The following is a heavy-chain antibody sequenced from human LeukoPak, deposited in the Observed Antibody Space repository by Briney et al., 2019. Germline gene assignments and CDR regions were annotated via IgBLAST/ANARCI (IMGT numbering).Heavy chain of an antibody. CDR1: GGSICSYY. D-gene: IGHD3/OR15-3a*01. CDR2: IYYSGST. Sequence: SETLSLTCTVSGGSICSYYWSWIRQPPGKGLEWIGYIYYSGSTNYNPSLKSRVTISVDTSKYQFSLKLSSVTAADTAVYYCARHTLGWSPDAFDIWGQGTMVTVSS. J-gene: IGHJ3*02. V-gene: IGHV4-59*08. CDR3: ARHTLGWSPDAFDI.